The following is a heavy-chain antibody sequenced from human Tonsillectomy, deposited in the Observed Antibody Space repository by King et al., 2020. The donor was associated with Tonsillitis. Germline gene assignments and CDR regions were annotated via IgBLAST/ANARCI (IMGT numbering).Heavy chain of an antibody. J-gene: IGHJ2*01. CDR1: GFTFSSYG. CDR2: IWYDGRNK. CDR3: ARDSGSYTFNWYFDL. D-gene: IGHD1-26*01. V-gene: IGHV3-33*08. Sequence: VQLVESGGGVVQPGRSLRLSCAASGFTFSSYGMHWVRQAPGKGLEWVAVIWYDGRNKYCADSVKGRFTITRDNSKNTPYLQMNSLRAEDTAVYYCARDSGSYTFNWYFDLWGRGTLVTVSS.